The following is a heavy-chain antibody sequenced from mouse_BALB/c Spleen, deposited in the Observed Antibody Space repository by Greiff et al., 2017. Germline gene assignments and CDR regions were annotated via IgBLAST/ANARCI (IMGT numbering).Heavy chain of an antibody. CDR3: ARGGMITYYAMDY. D-gene: IGHD2-4*01. CDR2: ISSGGST. CDR1: GFTFSSYA. J-gene: IGHJ4*01. Sequence: EVKLMESGGGLVKPGGSLKLSCAASGFTFSSYAMSWVRQTPEKRLEWVASISSGGSTYYPDSVKGRFTISRDNARNILYLQMSSLRSEDTAMYYCARGGMITYYAMDYWGQGTSVTVSS. V-gene: IGHV5-6-5*01.